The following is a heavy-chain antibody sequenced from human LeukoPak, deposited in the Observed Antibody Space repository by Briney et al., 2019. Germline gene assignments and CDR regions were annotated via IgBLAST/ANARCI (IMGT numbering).Heavy chain of an antibody. CDR2: IYYSGST. V-gene: IGHV4-59*08. D-gene: IGHD3-22*01. Sequence: SETLSLTCTVSGGSISSYYWSWIRQPPGKGLEWIGYIYYSGSTNYNPSLKSRVTISVDTSKNQFSLKLSFVTAADTAVYYCARFYDRGTFDIWGQGTMVTVSS. J-gene: IGHJ3*02. CDR3: ARFYDRGTFDI. CDR1: GGSISSYY.